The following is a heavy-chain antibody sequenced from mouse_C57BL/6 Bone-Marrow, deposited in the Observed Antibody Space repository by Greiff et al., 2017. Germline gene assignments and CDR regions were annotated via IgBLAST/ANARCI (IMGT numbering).Heavy chain of an antibody. CDR1: GYTFTSYW. J-gene: IGHJ3*01. CDR2: IDPSDSYT. D-gene: IGHD1-1*01. V-gene: IGHV1-69*01. Sequence: VQLQQPGAELVMPGASVKLSCKASGYTFTSYWMHWVKQRPGQGLEWIGEIDPSDSYTNYNQKFKGKSTLTVDKSSSTAYMQLSSLTSEDSAVYYCERSHYGPWFAYWGQGTLVTVSA. CDR3: ERSHYGPWFAY.